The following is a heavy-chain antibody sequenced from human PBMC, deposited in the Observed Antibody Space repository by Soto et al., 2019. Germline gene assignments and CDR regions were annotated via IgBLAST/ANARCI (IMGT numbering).Heavy chain of an antibody. CDR3: ARDVPTTVVTSDSDDFEI. J-gene: IGHJ3*02. CDR2: INHSGST. D-gene: IGHD4-17*01. V-gene: IGHV4-34*01. Sequence: PSETLSLTCAVYGGSFSGYYWSWIRQPPGKGLEWIGEINHSGSTNYNPSLKSRVTISVDTSKNQFSLKLSSVTAADTAVYYCARDVPTTVVTSDSDDFEIWGQGTMVTVSS. CDR1: GGSFSGYY.